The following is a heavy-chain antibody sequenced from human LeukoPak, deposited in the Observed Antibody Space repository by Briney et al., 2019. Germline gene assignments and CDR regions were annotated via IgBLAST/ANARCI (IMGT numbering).Heavy chain of an antibody. Sequence: SETLSLTCTVSGGSISSYYWSWIRQPPGKGLEWIGYIYYSGSTNYNPSLTSRVTISVDTSKNQFSLKLSSVTAADTAVYYCARGDGWLQFVYWGQGTLVTVSS. J-gene: IGHJ4*02. D-gene: IGHD5-24*01. CDR3: ARGDGWLQFVY. CDR1: GGSISSYY. CDR2: IYYSGST. V-gene: IGHV4-59*01.